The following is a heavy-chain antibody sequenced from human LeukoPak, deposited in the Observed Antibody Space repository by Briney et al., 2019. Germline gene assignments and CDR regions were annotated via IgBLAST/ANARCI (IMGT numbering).Heavy chain of an antibody. CDR3: ARGGDSITMILNWFDP. Sequence: SVKVSCKASGGTFSSYAISWVRQAPGQGLEWMGGIIPIFCTANYAQKFQGGVTITADESTSTAYMELSSLRSEDTAVYYCARGGDSITMILNWFDPWGQGTLVTVSS. J-gene: IGHJ5*02. V-gene: IGHV1-69*13. D-gene: IGHD3-22*01. CDR1: GGTFSSYA. CDR2: IIPIFCTA.